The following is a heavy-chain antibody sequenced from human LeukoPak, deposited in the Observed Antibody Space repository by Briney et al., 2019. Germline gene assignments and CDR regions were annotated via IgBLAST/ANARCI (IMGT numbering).Heavy chain of an antibody. V-gene: IGHV4-59*01. J-gene: IGHJ3*02. CDR3: ASSGWSSGHSFSRSYDAFDI. CDR2: IYYSGST. Sequence: PSETLSLTCTVSGGSISSYYWSWIRQPPGKGLEWIGYIYYSGSTNYNPSLKSRATISVDTSKNQFSLKLSSVTAADTAVYYCASSGWSSGHSFSRSYDAFDIWGQGTMVTVSS. CDR1: GGSISSYY. D-gene: IGHD3-22*01.